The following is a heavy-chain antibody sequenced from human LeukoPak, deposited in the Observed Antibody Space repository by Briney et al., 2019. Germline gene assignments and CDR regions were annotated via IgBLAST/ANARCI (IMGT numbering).Heavy chain of an antibody. Sequence: GRSLRLSCAASGFTFSSYAMHWVRQAPGKGLEWVAVISYDGSNKYYADSMKGRFTISRDNSKNTLYLQMNSLRAEDTAVYYCARDWTQYYDFWSAPEPYFDYWGQGTLVTVSS. CDR1: GFTFSSYA. D-gene: IGHD3-3*01. V-gene: IGHV3-30*04. CDR3: ARDWTQYYDFWSAPEPYFDY. CDR2: ISYDGSNK. J-gene: IGHJ4*02.